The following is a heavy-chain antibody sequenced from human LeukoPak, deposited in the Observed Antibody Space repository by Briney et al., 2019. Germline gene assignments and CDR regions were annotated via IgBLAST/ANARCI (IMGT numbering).Heavy chain of an antibody. V-gene: IGHV3-21*01. D-gene: IGHD4-11*01. Sequence: GGSLRLSCAVSGFTFSSYTMNWVRQAPGKGLEWVSSITGSSTYIYYADSVKGRFTISRDNAKNSLYLQMNNLGAEDTAVYYCARDLTVTSTCWFDLWGQGTLATVSS. J-gene: IGHJ5*02. CDR2: ITGSSTYI. CDR3: ARDLTVTSTCWFDL. CDR1: GFTFSSYT.